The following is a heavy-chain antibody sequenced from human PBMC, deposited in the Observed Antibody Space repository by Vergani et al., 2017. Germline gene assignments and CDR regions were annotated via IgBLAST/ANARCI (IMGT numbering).Heavy chain of an antibody. CDR3: VKEAGVYEDCFDS. J-gene: IGHJ4*02. D-gene: IGHD6-13*01. CDR2: LTGGGGST. CDR1: GVTFSTYA. V-gene: IGHV3-23*01. Sequence: EVQLLESGGSLKQPGGSVRLSCAASGVTFSTYAMHWVRQAPGKGLEWVSALTGGGGSTYYADSFKGRFIISRDNSRDTLYLQMNSLRPEDTATYYCVKEAGVYEDCFDSWGQGTLVTVSS.